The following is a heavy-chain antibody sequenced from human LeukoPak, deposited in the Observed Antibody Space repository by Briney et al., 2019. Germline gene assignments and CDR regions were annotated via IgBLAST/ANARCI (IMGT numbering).Heavy chain of an antibody. J-gene: IGHJ6*04. D-gene: IGHD3-10*02. V-gene: IGHV3-21*01. CDR2: ISSSSVYI. CDR1: RFTFSNYT. Sequence: GGSLRLSCAASRFTFSNYTLNWVRQAPGKGLEWVSSISSSSVYISYADSVKGRFTISRDNAKNSLYLQMNSLRAEDTAVYYCAELGITMIGGVWGKGTTVTISS. CDR3: AELGITMIGGV.